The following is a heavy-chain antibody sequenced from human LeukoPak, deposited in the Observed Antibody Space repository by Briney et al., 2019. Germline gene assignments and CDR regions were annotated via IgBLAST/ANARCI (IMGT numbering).Heavy chain of an antibody. J-gene: IGHJ4*02. D-gene: IGHD6-19*01. CDR2: ISYDGSNN. CDR1: GFTFSTYA. V-gene: IGHV3-30-3*01. CDR3: ARDLKYSSGWWGIFDY. Sequence: PGTSLRLSCAASGFTFSTYAMHWVRQAPGKGLEWVAVISYDGSNNYHADSVKGRFTISRDNSKNTLYLQMNSLRAEDTAVYYCARDLKYSSGWWGIFDYWGQGTLVTVSS.